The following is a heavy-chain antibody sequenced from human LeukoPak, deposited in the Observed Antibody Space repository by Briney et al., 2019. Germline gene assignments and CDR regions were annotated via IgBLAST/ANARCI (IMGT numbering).Heavy chain of an antibody. V-gene: IGHV3-21*06. D-gene: IGHD1-26*01. CDR2: ITSSSSYI. J-gene: IGHJ6*03. Sequence: GGSLRLSCAASGFTFNNYNMNWVRQAPGKAMEWVSSITSSSSYIFYADSVKGRFTISRDNAKNSLYLQMDSLGPEDTAVYYYARDPYNGAYGNDYYYYMDVWGKGTTV. CDR1: GFTFNNYN. CDR3: ARDPYNGAYGNDYYYYMDV.